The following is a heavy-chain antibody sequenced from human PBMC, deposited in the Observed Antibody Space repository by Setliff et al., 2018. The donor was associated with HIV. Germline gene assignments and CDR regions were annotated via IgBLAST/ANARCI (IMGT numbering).Heavy chain of an antibody. V-gene: IGHV3-30*02. D-gene: IGHD3-22*01. Sequence: PGGSLRLSCAASGFTFSSYGMHWVRQAPGKGLEWVAFIRYDGSNKYYADSVKGRFTISRDNSKNTPYLQMNSLRAEDTAVYYCAKDRYYDSSGSPFDYWGQGTLVTVSS. CDR1: GFTFSSYG. CDR3: AKDRYYDSSGSPFDY. J-gene: IGHJ4*02. CDR2: IRYDGSNK.